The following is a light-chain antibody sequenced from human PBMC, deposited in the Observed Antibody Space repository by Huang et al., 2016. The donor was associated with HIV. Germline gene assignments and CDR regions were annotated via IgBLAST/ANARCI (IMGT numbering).Light chain of an antibody. Sequence: EIVLTQSPGTLSFSPGERATLSCSASQTITSSYLAWYQMTPGQAPRLLIYGASSRATGIPDRFSGSGSGTDFTLTITRVEPEDFAVYYCQQYGESSPVTFGGGTKVEIK. J-gene: IGKJ4*01. CDR1: QTITSSY. V-gene: IGKV3-20*01. CDR2: GAS. CDR3: QQYGESSPVT.